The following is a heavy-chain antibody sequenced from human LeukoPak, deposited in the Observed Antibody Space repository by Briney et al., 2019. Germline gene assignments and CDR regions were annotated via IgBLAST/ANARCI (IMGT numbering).Heavy chain of an antibody. CDR3: ARVTLYDFWSGYYNWFDP. CDR1: GGTFSSYA. Sequence: SVKVSCKASGGTFSSYAISWVRQAPGQGLEWMGGIIPIFGTANYAQKFRGRVTITADESTSTAYMELSSLRPEDTAVYYCARVTLYDFWSGYYNWFDPWGQGTLVTVSS. D-gene: IGHD3-3*01. V-gene: IGHV1-69*01. CDR2: IIPIFGTA. J-gene: IGHJ5*02.